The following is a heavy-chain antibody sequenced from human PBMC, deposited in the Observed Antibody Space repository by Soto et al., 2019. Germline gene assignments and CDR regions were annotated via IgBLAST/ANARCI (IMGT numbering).Heavy chain of an antibody. D-gene: IGHD6-19*01. CDR3: ARPAVAFYYYGMDV. CDR2: ISYDGSDK. V-gene: IGHV3-30-3*01. J-gene: IGHJ6*02. Sequence: PGGSLRLSCAAPGFSFSTYAMQWVRQPPGKGLDWVALISYDGSDKDYADSVQGRFTISRDNSKNTLYLQMNSLRAEDTAVYYCARPAVAFYYYGMDVWGQGTTVTVSS. CDR1: GFSFSTYA.